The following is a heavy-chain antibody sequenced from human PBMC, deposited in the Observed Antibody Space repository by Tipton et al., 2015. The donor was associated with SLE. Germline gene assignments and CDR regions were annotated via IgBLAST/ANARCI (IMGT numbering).Heavy chain of an antibody. CDR2: IYYSGST. D-gene: IGHD3-22*01. V-gene: IGHV4-39*07. J-gene: IGHJ4*02. CDR3: ARTYYYDSSGYYLYYFDY. Sequence: TLSLTCTVSGGSISSSSYYWGWIRQPPGKGLEWIGSIYYSGSTYYNPSLKSRVTISVDTSKNQFSLKLSSVTAADTAVYYCARTYYYDSSGYYLYYFDYWGQGTLVTVSS. CDR1: GGSISSSSYY.